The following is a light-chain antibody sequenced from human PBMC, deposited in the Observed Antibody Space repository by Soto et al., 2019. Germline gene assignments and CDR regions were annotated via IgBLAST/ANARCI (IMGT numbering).Light chain of an antibody. CDR2: GAS. CDR3: QQYNNWPKT. J-gene: IGKJ5*01. V-gene: IGKV3-15*01. Sequence: EIVMTQSPATLSVSPGERATLSCRARQSVSSNLAWYQQKPGQAPRLLIYGASTRATGIPARFSGSGSGTEFTLTISSLQSEDFAVYYWQQYNNWPKTFGQGTRLEIK. CDR1: QSVSSN.